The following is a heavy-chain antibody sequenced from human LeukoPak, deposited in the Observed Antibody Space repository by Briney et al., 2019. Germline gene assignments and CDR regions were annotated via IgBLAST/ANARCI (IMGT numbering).Heavy chain of an antibody. D-gene: IGHD3-22*01. J-gene: IGHJ4*02. CDR2: ISGSGGST. CDR3: AKGGPLYYYHSSGRGLI. V-gene: IGHV3-23*01. Sequence: GGSLRLSCAASGFTFSSYAMSWVRQAPGKGLEWVSAISGSGGSTYYADSVKGRFTISRDNSKNTLYLQMNSLRAEDTAVYYCAKGGPLYYYHSSGRGLIWGQGTLVTVSS. CDR1: GFTFSSYA.